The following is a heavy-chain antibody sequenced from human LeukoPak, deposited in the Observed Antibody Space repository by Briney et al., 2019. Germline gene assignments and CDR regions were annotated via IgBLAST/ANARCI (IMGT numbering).Heavy chain of an antibody. CDR1: GFSFSDFY. CDR2: IGTRSNPI. V-gene: IGHV3-11*01. Sequence: SPGGSLRLSCAASGFSFSDFYMSWIRQAPGMGLEWISYIGTRSNPIYYADSVEGRFTISRDGAKNSLYLQMNSLRDEDTAVYFCAREARGSGRDFDYWGQGILVTVSS. D-gene: IGHD1-26*01. CDR3: AREARGSGRDFDY. J-gene: IGHJ4*02.